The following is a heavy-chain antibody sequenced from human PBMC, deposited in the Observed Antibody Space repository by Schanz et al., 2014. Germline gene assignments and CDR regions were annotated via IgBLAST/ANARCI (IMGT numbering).Heavy chain of an antibody. CDR3: ARDLISSGWYG. D-gene: IGHD6-19*01. CDR1: GFGFDDYA. CDR2: ISNSGTTI. V-gene: IGHV3-11*01. Sequence: VQLLESGGGLVQPGESLRLSCAASGFGFDDYAMSWVRQAPGKGLEWVSYISNSGTTIYYADSVKGRFTISRDNAKNSLYLQMNSLRVEDTAVYYCARDLISSGWYGWGQGSLVTVSS. J-gene: IGHJ4*02.